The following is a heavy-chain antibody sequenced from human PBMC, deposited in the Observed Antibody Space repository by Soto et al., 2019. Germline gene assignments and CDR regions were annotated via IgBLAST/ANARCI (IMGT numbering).Heavy chain of an antibody. J-gene: IGHJ4*02. Sequence: EAQLVESGGGLVQPGRSLRLSCVASGFTFDDYAIHWVRQAPGKGLEWVSGISWNGAATGYADSVEGRFTISRDNAKNSLYLQMSRLRTEDTAIYYCANLPLYGSGFDCWGQGTLVTVSS. CDR2: ISWNGAAT. D-gene: IGHD3-10*01. CDR1: GFTFDDYA. CDR3: ANLPLYGSGFDC. V-gene: IGHV3-9*01.